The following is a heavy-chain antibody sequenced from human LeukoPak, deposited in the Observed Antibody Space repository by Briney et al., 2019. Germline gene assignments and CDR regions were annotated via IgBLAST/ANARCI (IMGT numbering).Heavy chain of an antibody. CDR2: IGGSGGST. Sequence: PGGSLRLSCAASGFTFSSYAMSWVRQAPGKGLEWVSAIGGSGGSTYYADSVKGRFTISRDNSKNTLYLQMNSLRAEDTAVYYCARDHGSGSYYRIDYWGQGTLVTVSS. CDR1: GFTFSSYA. J-gene: IGHJ4*02. V-gene: IGHV3-23*01. D-gene: IGHD3-10*01. CDR3: ARDHGSGSYYRIDY.